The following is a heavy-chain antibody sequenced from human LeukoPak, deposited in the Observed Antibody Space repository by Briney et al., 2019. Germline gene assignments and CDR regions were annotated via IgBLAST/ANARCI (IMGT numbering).Heavy chain of an antibody. CDR1: GYSISSGYY. Sequence: TSETLSLTCTVSGYSISSGYYWGWIRQPPGKGLEWIGSIYHSGSTYYNPSLKSRVTISVDTSKDQFSLKLSSVTAADTAVYYCARVSAAGTAYYYYYMDVWGKGTTVTVSS. CDR3: ARVSAAGTAYYYYYMDV. V-gene: IGHV4-38-2*02. CDR2: IYHSGST. J-gene: IGHJ6*03. D-gene: IGHD6-13*01.